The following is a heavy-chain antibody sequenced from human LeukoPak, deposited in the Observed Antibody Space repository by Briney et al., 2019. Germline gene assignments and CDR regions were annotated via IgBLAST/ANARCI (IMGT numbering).Heavy chain of an antibody. CDR3: ARGDTAMVIGPTYYYDSSGYPVDY. Sequence: GGSLRLSCAASGFTFSSYWMSWVRQAPGKGLEWVANIKKDGSEKYYVDSVKGRFTISRDNAKNSLYLQMNSLRAGDTAVYYCARGDTAMVIGPTYYYDSSGYPVDYWGQGTLVTVSS. J-gene: IGHJ4*02. CDR1: GFTFSSYW. D-gene: IGHD3-22*01. V-gene: IGHV3-7*01. CDR2: IKKDGSEK.